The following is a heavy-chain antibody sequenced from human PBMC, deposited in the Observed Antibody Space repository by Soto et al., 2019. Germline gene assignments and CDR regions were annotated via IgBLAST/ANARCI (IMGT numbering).Heavy chain of an antibody. Sequence: PSETLSLTCTVFGCSISSYYWSWIRQPPGKGLEWIGYIFYSGSTNYNPSLKSRVTISVDTSKNQFSLKLSSVTAADTAVYYCASRAYYYASGSPQYYFDYWGQGTLVTVPS. D-gene: IGHD3-10*01. CDR2: IFYSGST. V-gene: IGHV4-59*08. CDR3: ASRAYYYASGSPQYYFDY. CDR1: GCSISSYY. J-gene: IGHJ4*02.